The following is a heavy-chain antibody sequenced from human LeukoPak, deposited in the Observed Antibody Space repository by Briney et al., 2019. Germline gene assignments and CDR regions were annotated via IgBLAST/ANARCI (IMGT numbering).Heavy chain of an antibody. CDR1: GFTFSDYY. CDR2: ISSSGSTI. V-gene: IGHV3-11*01. J-gene: IGHJ4*02. Sequence: PGGSLRLSCAASGFTFSDYYMSWIRQAPGKGLEWVSYISSSGSTIYYADSVKGRFTISRDNAKNSLYLQMNSLRAEDTAVYYRARAPDNDFWSGYYIDYWGQGTLVTVSS. D-gene: IGHD3-3*01. CDR3: ARAPDNDFWSGYYIDY.